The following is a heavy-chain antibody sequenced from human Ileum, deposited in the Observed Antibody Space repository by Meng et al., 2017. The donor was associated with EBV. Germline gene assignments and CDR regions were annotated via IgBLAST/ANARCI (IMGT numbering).Heavy chain of an antibody. CDR2: IYYSGRT. V-gene: IGHV4-28*01. J-gene: IGHJ4*02. D-gene: IGHD3-22*01. Sequence: QVQIQESGQGLLNPSDTLFLTFAVSGYSISSTNWWGWIRQPPGKGLEWIGYIYYSGRTSYNPSLKSRVTMSVDTSKNQFSLNLNSVTAVDTAVYYCARNVPGTSAYYDWGQGTLVTVSS. CDR3: ARNVPGTSAYYD. CDR1: GYSISSTNW.